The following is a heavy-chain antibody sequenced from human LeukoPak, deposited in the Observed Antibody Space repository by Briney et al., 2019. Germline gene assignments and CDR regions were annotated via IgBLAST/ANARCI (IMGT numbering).Heavy chain of an antibody. D-gene: IGHD1-20*01. J-gene: IGHJ5*02. V-gene: IGHV5-51*01. Sequence: GASLKISCKGSGYSFTSYWIGWVRPMPGKGLEWMGIIYPGDSDTRYSPSFQGQVTTSADKSISTAYLQWSSLKASDTAMYYCARGDNWNDRKNNWFDPWGQGTLVTVSS. CDR3: ARGDNWNDRKNNWFDP. CDR1: GYSFTSYW. CDR2: IYPGDSDT.